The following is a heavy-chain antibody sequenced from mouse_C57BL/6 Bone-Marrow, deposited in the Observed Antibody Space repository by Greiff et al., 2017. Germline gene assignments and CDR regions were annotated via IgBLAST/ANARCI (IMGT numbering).Heavy chain of an antibody. CDR3: ARGPLLRCFDY. D-gene: IGHD1-1*01. V-gene: IGHV1-4*01. CDR1: GYTFTSYT. Sequence: VQLQQSGAELARPGASVKMSCKASGYTFTSYTMHWVKQRPGQGLEWIGYINPSSGYTKYNQKFKDKATLTADKSSSTAYMQLSSLTSEDSAVHYCARGPLLRCFDYWGQGTTLTVSS. J-gene: IGHJ2*01. CDR2: INPSSGYT.